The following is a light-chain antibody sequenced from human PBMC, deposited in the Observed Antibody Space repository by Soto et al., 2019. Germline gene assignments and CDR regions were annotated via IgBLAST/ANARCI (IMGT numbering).Light chain of an antibody. J-gene: IGKJ4*01. CDR3: QQYGTSPHLS. CDR1: QTVCRGC. V-gene: IGKV3-20*01. Sequence: VMQSPGTLSLSPGDRATLSCRASQTVCRGCLAWYQQRPGQAPRLIIFGVYHRATGIPDRFSGSGSGTEFTLTISRLEPEDFAVYYCQQYGTSPHLSFGGGTKGDIK. CDR2: GVY.